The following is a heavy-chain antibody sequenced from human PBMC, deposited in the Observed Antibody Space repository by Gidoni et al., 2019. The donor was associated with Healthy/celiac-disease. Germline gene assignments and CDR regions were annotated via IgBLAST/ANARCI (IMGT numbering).Heavy chain of an antibody. J-gene: IGHJ4*02. CDR3: ARDDYGGPGGGY. Sequence: EVQLVESGGGLVKPGGSLRLSCAASGFTFSSYSMNWVCQAPGKGLGWVSSISRSSSYIYYADSVKGRFTISRDNAKNSLYLQMNSLRAEDTAVYYCARDDYGGPGGGYWGQGTLVTVSS. D-gene: IGHD4-17*01. CDR1: GFTFSSYS. CDR2: ISRSSSYI. V-gene: IGHV3-21*01.